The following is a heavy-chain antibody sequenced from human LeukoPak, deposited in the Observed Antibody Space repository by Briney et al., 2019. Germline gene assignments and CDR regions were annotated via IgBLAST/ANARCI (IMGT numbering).Heavy chain of an antibody. J-gene: IGHJ6*02. CDR2: IYYSGST. D-gene: IGHD6-13*01. CDR3: ARISIAADGTNNYYYYGMDV. V-gene: IGHV4-59*01. CDR1: GGSISSYY. Sequence: SETLSLTCTVSGGSISSYYWSWIRQPPGKGLEWIGYIYYSGSTNYNPSLKSRVTISVDTSKNQFSLKLSSVTAADTAVYYCARISIAADGTNNYYYYGMDVWGQGTTVTVSS.